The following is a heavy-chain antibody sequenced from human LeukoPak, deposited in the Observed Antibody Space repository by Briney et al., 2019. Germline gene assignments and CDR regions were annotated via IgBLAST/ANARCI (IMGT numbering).Heavy chain of an antibody. D-gene: IGHD3-3*01. CDR2: FYPEDGET. J-gene: IGHJ4*02. V-gene: IGHV1-24*01. Sequence: ASVKVSRKGSGYTLTELSMHWVRQAPGKGREWVGGFYPEDGETIYAQKLQGRVTMTETTSTDTASMAPSRLRSEDTAVYYCATLQYDFWSGYLTLHFDYWGQGTLVTVSS. CDR1: GYTLTELS. CDR3: ATLQYDFWSGYLTLHFDY.